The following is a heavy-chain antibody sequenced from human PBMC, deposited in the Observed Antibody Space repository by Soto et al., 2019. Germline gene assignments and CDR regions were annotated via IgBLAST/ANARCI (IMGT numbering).Heavy chain of an antibody. V-gene: IGHV3-23*01. J-gene: IGHJ6*03. CDR3: AKDPLYCSGGSCYLVHYMDV. Sequence: GGSLRLSCAASGFTFSSYAMSWVRQAPGKGLEWVSAISGSGGSTYYADSVKGRFTISRENSKNTLYLQMNSLRAEDTAVYYCAKDPLYCSGGSCYLVHYMDVWGKGTTVTVSS. D-gene: IGHD2-15*01. CDR2: ISGSGGST. CDR1: GFTFSSYA.